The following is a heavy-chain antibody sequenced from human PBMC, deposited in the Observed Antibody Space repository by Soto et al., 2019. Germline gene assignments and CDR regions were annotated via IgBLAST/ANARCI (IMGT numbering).Heavy chain of an antibody. Sequence: RLSCAASGFTFSSYWKHWVLQAPGKELVWVSRINSDGSSTSYADSVKGRFTISRDNAKNTLYLQMNSLRAEDTAVYYCARGDYDILTGYYLGATQAYYYYMDVWGKGTTVTVSS. V-gene: IGHV3-74*01. J-gene: IGHJ6*03. D-gene: IGHD3-9*01. CDR3: ARGDYDILTGYYLGATQAYYYYMDV. CDR2: INSDGSST. CDR1: GFTFSSYW.